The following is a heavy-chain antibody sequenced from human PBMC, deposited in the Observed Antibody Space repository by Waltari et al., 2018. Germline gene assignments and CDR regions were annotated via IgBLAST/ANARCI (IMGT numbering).Heavy chain of an antibody. Sequence: QVQLQESGPGLVKASETLSLTCTVSGGPISNYYWSWVRQAPGKGPEWIGHIYYTGLTNYSPSLKSRVSFSVDMSNNKFSLRLSSVTAADTAIYYCARGGWKTTNYGMGAWGPGTTVTVSS. CDR1: GGPISNYY. CDR3: ARGGWKTTNYGMGA. V-gene: IGHV4-59*01. J-gene: IGHJ6*02. CDR2: IYYTGLT. D-gene: IGHD1-1*01.